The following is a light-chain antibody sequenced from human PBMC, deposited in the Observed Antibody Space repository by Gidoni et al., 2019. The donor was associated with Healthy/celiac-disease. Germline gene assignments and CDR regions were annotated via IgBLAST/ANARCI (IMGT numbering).Light chain of an antibody. CDR2: AAS. CDR1: QGISSY. CDR3: QQLNSYPFT. J-gene: IGKJ3*01. Sequence: DIQLTQSPSCLSASVGDRVTIPCRASQGISSYLAWYQQKPGKAPRLLSYAASTLQSGVPSRFSRSGSGTAFTLTISILQPEDLATYYCQQLNSYPFTFGPGTKVDIK. V-gene: IGKV1-9*01.